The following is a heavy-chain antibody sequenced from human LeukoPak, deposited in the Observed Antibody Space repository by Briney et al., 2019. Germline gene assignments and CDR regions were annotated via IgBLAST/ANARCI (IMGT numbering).Heavy chain of an antibody. D-gene: IGHD5-24*01. CDR2: ISSSSSYI. CDR3: ARDVGDGYNSHYFDY. J-gene: IGHJ4*02. V-gene: IGHV3-21*01. Sequence: GGSLRLSCAASGFTFRSYNMNWVRQAPGKGLEWVSSISSSSSYISYADSVKGRFTISRDNAKNSLYLQMNSLRAEDTAFYYCARDVGDGYNSHYFDYWGQGTLVTVSS. CDR1: GFTFRSYN.